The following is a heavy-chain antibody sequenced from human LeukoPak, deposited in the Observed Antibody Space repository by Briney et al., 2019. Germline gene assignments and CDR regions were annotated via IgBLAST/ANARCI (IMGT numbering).Heavy chain of an antibody. CDR1: GFTFSSYS. CDR2: ISSSSSYI. J-gene: IGHJ4*02. CDR3: ARDRYITRSWGYDFDY. D-gene: IGHD1-26*01. V-gene: IGHV3-21*01. Sequence: GGSLRLSCAASGFTFSSYSMNWVRQAPGKGLEWVSSISSSSSYIYYADSVKGRFTISRDNAKNSLYLQMNTLRAEDTAVYYCARDRYITRSWGYDFDYWGQGTLVTVSS.